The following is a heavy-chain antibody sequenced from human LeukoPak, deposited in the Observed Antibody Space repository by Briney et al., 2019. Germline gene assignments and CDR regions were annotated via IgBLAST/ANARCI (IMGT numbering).Heavy chain of an antibody. V-gene: IGHV3-30*03. CDR1: GFNFNHYA. CDR2: ISFDGTDK. D-gene: IGHD6-13*01. CDR3: ARGGIAEIEFYYFGVDV. Sequence: PGGSLRLSCAASGFNFNHYAMHWVRQAPGKGLEWVAVISFDGTDKYYGGSVKGRFTISRDNSKNTVYLRMNSLRPEDMGVYYCARGGIAEIEFYYFGVDVWGQGTTVAV. J-gene: IGHJ6*02.